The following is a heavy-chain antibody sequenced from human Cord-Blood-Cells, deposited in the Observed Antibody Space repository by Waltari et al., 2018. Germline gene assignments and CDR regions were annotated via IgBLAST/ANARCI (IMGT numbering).Heavy chain of an antibody. J-gene: IGHJ5*02. CDR2: VGRKEGET. Sequence: QVQLVQSGAEVKKPGASVKVSCKVSGYTLTELSMHWVGQAPGKGLEWMGGVGRKEGETIYAQKFQGRVTMTDDKATDTAYMELSSLRSEATAVYYCALDFNWNYGNWFDPWGQGTLVTVSS. D-gene: IGHD1-7*01. V-gene: IGHV1-24*01. CDR3: ALDFNWNYGNWFDP. CDR1: GYTLTELS.